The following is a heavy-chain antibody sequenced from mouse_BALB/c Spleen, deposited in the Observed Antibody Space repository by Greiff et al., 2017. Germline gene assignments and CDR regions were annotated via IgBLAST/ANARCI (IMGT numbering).Heavy chain of an antibody. CDR1: GYTFTSYW. J-gene: IGHJ1*01. V-gene: IGHV1-5*01. Sequence: VQLQQSGTVLARPGASVKMSCKASGYTFTSYWMHWVKQRPGQGLEWIGAIYPGNSDTSYNQKFKGKAKLTAVTSTSTAYMELSSLTNKDSAVYYCTKNDGCDDVRPHGYFDVWGAGTTVTVSS. CDR2: IYPGNSDT. D-gene: IGHD2-12*01. CDR3: TKNDGCDDVRPHGYFDV.